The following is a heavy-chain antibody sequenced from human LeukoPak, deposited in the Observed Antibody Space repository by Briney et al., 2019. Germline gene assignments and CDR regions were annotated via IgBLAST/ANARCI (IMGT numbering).Heavy chain of an antibody. V-gene: IGHV1-3*01. CDR2: INVDNGNT. D-gene: IGHD6-19*01. CDR3: TRDVGYSSEETDY. CDR1: GYTFISYS. Sequence: ASVKVSCKASGYTFISYSMNWVRQAPGQSLEWMGWINVDNGNTKYSQKFQGRVTITRDTSASTTYMELSSLRFEDTAVYYCTRDVGYSSEETDYWGQGTLVTVSS. J-gene: IGHJ4*02.